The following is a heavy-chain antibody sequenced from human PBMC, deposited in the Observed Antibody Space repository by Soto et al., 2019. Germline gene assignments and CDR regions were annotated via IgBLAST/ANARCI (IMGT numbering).Heavy chain of an antibody. CDR1: GGSISSGNW. CDR2: IYHSGST. D-gene: IGHD3-10*01. Sequence: PSETLSLTCAVSGGSISSGNWWSWVRQPPGKGLEWIGEIYHSGSTNYNPSLKSRVTISVDKSKSQFSLKLTSVTAADTAVYYCASKFGELLADAFDIWGQGTVVTVSS. V-gene: IGHV4-4*02. J-gene: IGHJ3*02. CDR3: ASKFGELLADAFDI.